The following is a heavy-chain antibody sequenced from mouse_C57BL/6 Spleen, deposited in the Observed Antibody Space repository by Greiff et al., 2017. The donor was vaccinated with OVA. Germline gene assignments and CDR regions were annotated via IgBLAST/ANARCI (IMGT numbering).Heavy chain of an antibody. CDR1: GYTFTSYW. D-gene: IGHD1-1*01. J-gene: IGHJ4*01. Sequence: VQLQQSGAELAKPGASVKLSCKASGYTFTSYWMHWVKQRPGRGLVWIGYFNPSSGCTKYNQKFKDKATLTADKSSSTAYMKLSCLTSEDSAVYSCARNGYGSLYAMDYWGQGTSVTVSS. V-gene: IGHV1-7*01. CDR2: FNPSSGCT. CDR3: ARNGYGSLYAMDY.